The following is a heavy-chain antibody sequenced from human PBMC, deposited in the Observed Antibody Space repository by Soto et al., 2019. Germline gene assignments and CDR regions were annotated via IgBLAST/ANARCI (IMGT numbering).Heavy chain of an antibody. D-gene: IGHD3-16*01. CDR2: ISGYNGNK. CDR3: VMVDNYVTPTPQDV. Sequence: ASVKVSCKASGYTFTSYGISWVRQAPGQGLEWMGWISGYNGNKKYAQKLQGRVTMTTDTSTSTAYMELGSLTSDDTAVYYCVMVDNYVTPTPQDVWGQGTTVTVS. V-gene: IGHV1-18*01. CDR1: GYTFTSYG. J-gene: IGHJ6*02.